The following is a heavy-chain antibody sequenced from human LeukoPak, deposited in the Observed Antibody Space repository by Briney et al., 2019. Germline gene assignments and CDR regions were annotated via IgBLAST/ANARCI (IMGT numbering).Heavy chain of an antibody. CDR3: AKVITIIVVVTQAFDI. Sequence: PGGSLRLSCAASGITFRSYAMNWVRQAPGKGLEWVSAISGSGGSTYYADSVKGRFTISRGNSKNTLYLQMNSLRAEDTAVYYCAKVITIIVVVTQAFDIWGQGTMVTVSS. V-gene: IGHV3-23*01. D-gene: IGHD3-22*01. J-gene: IGHJ3*02. CDR1: GITFRSYA. CDR2: ISGSGGST.